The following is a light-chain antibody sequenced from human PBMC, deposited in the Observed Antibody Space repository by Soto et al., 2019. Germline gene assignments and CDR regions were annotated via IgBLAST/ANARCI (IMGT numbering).Light chain of an antibody. V-gene: IGKV3-11*01. J-gene: IGKJ5*01. CDR2: DVS. CDR1: QSVSSN. Sequence: EIVMTQSPATLSVAPGERVTLSCRASQSVSSNLAWYQQKPGQAPRLLIYDVSNRAPGIPARFSGSGSGTDFTVTISSREPEHFPGYYGKQRSNCPLTFGPGTRMEIK. CDR3: KQRSNCPLT.